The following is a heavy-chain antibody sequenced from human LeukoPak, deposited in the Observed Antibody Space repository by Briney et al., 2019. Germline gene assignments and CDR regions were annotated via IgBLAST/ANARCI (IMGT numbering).Heavy chain of an antibody. CDR3: ARDSYGMDV. Sequence: GGSLRLSCAASGFIFSNAWMNWVRQAPGKGLEWVGRIKSKIDGETTDYAAPVKDRFTISRDDSKNTVYLQMNSLKTEDTAVYYCARDSYGMDVWGQGTTVTVSS. V-gene: IGHV3-15*01. CDR1: GFIFSNAW. J-gene: IGHJ6*02. CDR2: IKSKIDGETT.